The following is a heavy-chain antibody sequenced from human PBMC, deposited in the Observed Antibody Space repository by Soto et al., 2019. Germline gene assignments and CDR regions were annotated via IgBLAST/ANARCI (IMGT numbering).Heavy chain of an antibody. CDR2: IKQDGTSK. J-gene: IGHJ4*02. Sequence: EVQLVESGGGLVQPGGSLRLSCAASGFTFTSYWMSWVRQAPGKGLEWVANIKQDGTSKYYADSVKGRFTVSRDNGKSSIYLQMDSLRDDDTGVYSCARLRFIFMERDFDSWGQGTLVTVSS. CDR1: GFTFTSYW. V-gene: IGHV3-7*05. CDR3: ARLRFIFMERDFDS. D-gene: IGHD3-16*01.